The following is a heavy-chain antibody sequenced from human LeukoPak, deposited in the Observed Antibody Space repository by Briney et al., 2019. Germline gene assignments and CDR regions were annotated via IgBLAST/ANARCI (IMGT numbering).Heavy chain of an antibody. J-gene: IGHJ4*02. D-gene: IGHD5-18*01. CDR2: INPNSGGT. CDR1: GYTFTGYY. Sequence: ASVKVSCKASGYTFTGYYMHWLRQAPAQGLEWMGRINPNSGGTNYAQKFQGRVTMTRDTSISTAYMELSRLRSDDTAVYYCARESYGLSLNYWGQGTLVTVSS. CDR3: ARESYGLSLNY. V-gene: IGHV1-2*06.